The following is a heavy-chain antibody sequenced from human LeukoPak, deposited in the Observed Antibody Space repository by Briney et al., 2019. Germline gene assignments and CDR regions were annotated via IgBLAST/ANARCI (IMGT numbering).Heavy chain of an antibody. CDR1: GFAFSRYG. Sequence: GGSLRLSCAASGFAFSRYGIVWVRQAPGRGLEWVSGISGSGGNTYYGDSVKGRFTISRDNTKNTVYLQMNSLRAEDTAVYYCAKAQGYLDYWGQGTLATVSS. J-gene: IGHJ4*02. CDR2: ISGSGGNT. CDR3: AKAQGYLDY. V-gene: IGHV3-23*01.